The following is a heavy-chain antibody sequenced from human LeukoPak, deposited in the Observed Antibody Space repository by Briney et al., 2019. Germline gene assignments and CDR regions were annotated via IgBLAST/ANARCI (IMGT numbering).Heavy chain of an antibody. D-gene: IGHD2-2*01. CDR1: GGTFSSYA. V-gene: IGHV1-18*01. CDR3: AREVGYCSSTSCYAFDI. CDR2: ISAYNGNT. Sequence: ASVKVSCKASGGTFSSYAISWVRQAPGQGLEWMGWISAYNGNTNYAQKLQGRVTMTTDTSTSTAYMELRSLRSDDTAVYYCAREVGYCSSTSCYAFDIWGQGTMVTVSS. J-gene: IGHJ3*02.